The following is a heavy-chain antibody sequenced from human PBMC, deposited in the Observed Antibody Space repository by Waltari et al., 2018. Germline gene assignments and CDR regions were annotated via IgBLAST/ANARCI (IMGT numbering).Heavy chain of an antibody. V-gene: IGHV4-34*01. CDR1: GGSFSGYY. CDR2: INHSGST. Sequence: QVQLQPWGAGLLKPSGTLSLTCVVFGGSFSGYYWRWTPQPPGKGLEWIGEINHSGSTNYNPSLKSRVTISVDTSKNQFSLKLSSVTAADTAVYYCARAFDWLLYPLPDYWGQGTLVTVSS. J-gene: IGHJ4*02. D-gene: IGHD3-9*01. CDR3: ARAFDWLLYPLPDY.